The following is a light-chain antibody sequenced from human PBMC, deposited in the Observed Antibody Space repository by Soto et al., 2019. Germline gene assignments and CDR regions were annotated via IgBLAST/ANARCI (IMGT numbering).Light chain of an antibody. CDR2: GAS. CDR3: QQYGSSGT. Sequence: EIVLTQSPGTLSLSPGERATLSRRASQSVSNNYLAWYQQKPGQAPRLLIYGASNRATGIPDRFSGSGSGTDFTLTISRLEPEAVAVYYCQQYGSSGTFGQGTKVDIK. CDR1: QSVSNNY. V-gene: IGKV3-20*01. J-gene: IGKJ1*01.